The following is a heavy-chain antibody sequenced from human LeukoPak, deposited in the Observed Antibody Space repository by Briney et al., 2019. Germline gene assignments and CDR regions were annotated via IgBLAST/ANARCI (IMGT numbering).Heavy chain of an antibody. V-gene: IGHV4-31*03. CDR3: ARGGVTVVTIFDY. CDR1: GGSISSGGHY. D-gene: IGHD2-21*02. J-gene: IGHJ4*02. Sequence: PSETLSLTCTVSGGSISSGGHYWSWIRQHPGKGLEWIGYIYYSGSTYYNPSLKSRVTISVDTSKNQFSLKLSSVTAADTAVYYCARGGVTVVTIFDYWGQGTLVTVSS. CDR2: IYYSGST.